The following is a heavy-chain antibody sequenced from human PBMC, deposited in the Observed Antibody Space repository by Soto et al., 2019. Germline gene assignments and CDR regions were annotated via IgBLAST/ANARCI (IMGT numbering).Heavy chain of an antibody. D-gene: IGHD3-3*01. CDR1: GGSISSSSYY. Sequence: PSETLSLTCTVSGGSISSSSYYWGWIRQPPGKGLEWIGSIYYSGSTYYNPSLKSRVTISVDTSKNQFSLKLSSVTAADTAVYYCARHFPLVWSGTPLDWFDPWGQGTLVTVSS. J-gene: IGHJ5*02. V-gene: IGHV4-39*01. CDR2: IYYSGST. CDR3: ARHFPLVWSGTPLDWFDP.